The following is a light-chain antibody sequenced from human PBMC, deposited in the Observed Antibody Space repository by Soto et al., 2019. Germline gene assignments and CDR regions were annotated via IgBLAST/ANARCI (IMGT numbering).Light chain of an antibody. J-gene: IGKJ1*01. CDR2: AAF. Sequence: DIQMTQSPSSLSASVGDRVTITCRASQSISSYLNWYQQKPGKAPNLLIHAAFNLQSGVPSRFSGSGSGTDFTLTISSPQPEDFAVYYCQQYGSSLTWTFGQGTKVDIK. CDR1: QSISSY. CDR3: QQYGSSLTWT. V-gene: IGKV1-39*01.